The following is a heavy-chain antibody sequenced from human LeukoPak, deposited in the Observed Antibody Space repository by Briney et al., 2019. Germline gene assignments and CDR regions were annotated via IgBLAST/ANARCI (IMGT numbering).Heavy chain of an antibody. J-gene: IGHJ4*02. D-gene: IGHD6-19*01. CDR3: VKGYSSAWYRYYFDY. Sequence: QPGRSLRLSCAASGFTFDDHAIHWVRQPPGKGLEWVSGISWNSGSVGYADSVKGRFTISRDNAKNSLYLQVNSLRPEDTAFYYCVKGYSSAWYRYYFDYWGQGTLVTVSS. CDR1: GFTFDDHA. CDR2: ISWNSGSV. V-gene: IGHV3-9*01.